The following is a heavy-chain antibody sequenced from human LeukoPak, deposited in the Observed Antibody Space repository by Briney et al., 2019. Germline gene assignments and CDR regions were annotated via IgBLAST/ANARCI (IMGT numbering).Heavy chain of an antibody. V-gene: IGHV4-4*07. J-gene: IGHJ4*02. D-gene: IGHD6-19*01. CDR3: ARDLGSGWYGSGFGFDY. CDR1: GGSISSYY. Sequence: SETLSLTCTVSGGSISSYYWSWIRQPAGKGLEWIGRIYTSGSTNYNPSLKSRVTISVDTSKNQFSLKLSSVTAADTAVYYCARDLGSGWYGSGFGFDYWGQGTLVTVSS. CDR2: IYTSGST.